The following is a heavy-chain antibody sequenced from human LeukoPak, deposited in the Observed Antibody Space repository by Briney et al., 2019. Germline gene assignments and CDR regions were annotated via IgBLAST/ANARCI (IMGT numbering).Heavy chain of an antibody. D-gene: IGHD3-22*01. J-gene: IGHJ1*01. V-gene: IGHV3-23*01. CDR3: AKDRLDSSGYLEYFQH. Sequence: GGSLRLSCAASGFTFSSYAMSWVRQAPGKGLEWVSAISGSGGSTYYADSVKGRFTISRDNSKNTLYLQMNSLRAEDTAVYYCAKDRLDSSGYLEYFQHWGQGTLVTVSS. CDR1: GFTFSSYA. CDR2: ISGSGGST.